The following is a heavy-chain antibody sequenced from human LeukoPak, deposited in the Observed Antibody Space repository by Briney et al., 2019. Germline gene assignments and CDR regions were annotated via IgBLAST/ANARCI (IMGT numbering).Heavy chain of an antibody. D-gene: IGHD3-10*01. J-gene: IGHJ4*02. Sequence: PGGSLRLSCAASGFTVSSNYMSWVRQAPGKGLEWVSVIYSGGSTYYADSVKGRFTISRHNSKNTLCLQMNSLRAEDTAVYYCASHYGSGALDYWGQGTLVTVSS. CDR3: ASHYGSGALDY. V-gene: IGHV3-53*04. CDR2: IYSGGST. CDR1: GFTVSSNY.